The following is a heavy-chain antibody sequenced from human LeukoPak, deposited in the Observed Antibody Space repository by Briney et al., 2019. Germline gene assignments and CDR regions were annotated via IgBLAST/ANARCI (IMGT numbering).Heavy chain of an antibody. CDR3: ARATSIAARPGVYYYYYYMDV. V-gene: IGHV3-21*01. J-gene: IGHJ6*03. CDR1: GFTFSSYS. Sequence: GGSLRLSCAASGFTFSSYSMNWVRQAPGKGLEWVSSISSSSSYIYYADSVKGRFTISRDNAKNSLYLQMNSLRAEDTAVYYCARATSIAARPGVYYYYYYMDVWGKGTTVTVSS. CDR2: ISSSSSYI. D-gene: IGHD6-6*01.